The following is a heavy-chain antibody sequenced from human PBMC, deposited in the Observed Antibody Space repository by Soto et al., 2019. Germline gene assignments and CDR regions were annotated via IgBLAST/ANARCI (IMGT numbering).Heavy chain of an antibody. Sequence: GASVKVSCKASGYTFTSYYMHWVRQAPGQGLEWMGIINPSGGTRYAQKFQGRVTMTRNTSISTAYMELSSLRSEDTAVYYCARVWCISTSCQAASWFDPWGQGTLVTVSS. D-gene: IGHD2-2*01. J-gene: IGHJ5*02. CDR3: ARVWCISTSCQAASWFDP. V-gene: IGHV1-46*01. CDR2: INPSGGT. CDR1: GYTFTSYY.